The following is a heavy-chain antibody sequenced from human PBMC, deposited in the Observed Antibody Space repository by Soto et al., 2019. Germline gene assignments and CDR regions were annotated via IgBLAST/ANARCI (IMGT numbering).Heavy chain of an antibody. D-gene: IGHD3-16*01. V-gene: IGHV3-23*01. CDR2: ISGSGGST. J-gene: IGHJ4*02. CDR1: GFTFSSYA. CDR3: AKGAYVWGSIPPFDY. Sequence: PGESLRLSCAASGFTFSSYAMSWVRQAPGKGLEWVSAISGSGGSTYYADSVKGRFTISRDNSKNTLYLQMNSLRAEDTAVYYCAKGAYVWGSIPPFDYWGQGTLVTVSS.